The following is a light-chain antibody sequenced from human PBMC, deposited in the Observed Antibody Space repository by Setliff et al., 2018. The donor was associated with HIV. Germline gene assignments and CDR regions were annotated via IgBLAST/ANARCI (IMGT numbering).Light chain of an antibody. CDR1: RSNIGNNY. CDR3: GTWDSSLSAPV. CDR2: ENN. Sequence: QSVLTQPPSVSAAPGQKVTISCSGSRSNIGNNYVSWYQQFPGTAPKLFVYENNKRPSGIPDRVSGSKSGTSATLGITGLQTGDEADYYCGTWDSSLSAPVFGGGTK. V-gene: IGLV1-51*02. J-gene: IGLJ3*02.